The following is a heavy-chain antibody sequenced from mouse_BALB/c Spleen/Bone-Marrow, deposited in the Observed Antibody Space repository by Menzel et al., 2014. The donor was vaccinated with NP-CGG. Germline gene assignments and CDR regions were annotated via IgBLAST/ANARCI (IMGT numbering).Heavy chain of an antibody. CDR1: GNTFTSYW. CDR2: INPSNGRT. Sequence: QVQLQQPGAEMVKPGASVKLSCKASGNTFTSYWMHWVKQRPGQGLEWIGEINPSNGRTNYNEKFKSKATLTVDKSSGTAYMQLSRLTSEDSTVYYCAGYAGEIAYWGQGTLVTVSA. J-gene: IGHJ3*01. CDR3: AGYAGEIAY. D-gene: IGHD6-5*01. V-gene: IGHV1S81*02.